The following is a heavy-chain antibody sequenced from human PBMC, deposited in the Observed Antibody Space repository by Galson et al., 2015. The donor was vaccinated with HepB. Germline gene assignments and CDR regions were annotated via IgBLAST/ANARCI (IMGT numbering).Heavy chain of an antibody. V-gene: IGHV3-7*03. J-gene: IGHJ6*02. Sequence: SLRLSCAASGFTFSSYAMHWVRQAPGKGLEWVANIKQDGSEKYYVDSVKGRFTISRDNAKNSLYLQMNSLRAEDTAVYYCARGGGPAWGYSYYYYYYGMDVWGQGTTVTVSS. D-gene: IGHD3-22*01. CDR2: IKQDGSEK. CDR1: GFTFSSYA. CDR3: ARGGGPAWGYSYYYYYYGMDV.